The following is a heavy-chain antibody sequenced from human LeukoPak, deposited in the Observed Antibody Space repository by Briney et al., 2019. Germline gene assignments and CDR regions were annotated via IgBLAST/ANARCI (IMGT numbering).Heavy chain of an antibody. CDR3: ARGLELGIDYYYYYYMDV. Sequence: PGGSLRLSCAASRFTFSSYSMNCVRQAPGKGLWRVSSISSSSSYIYYADSVKGRFTISRDNAKNSLYLQMNRLRAEDTAVYYCARGLELGIDYYYYYYMDVWGKGTTVTVSS. V-gene: IGHV3-21*01. CDR1: RFTFSSYS. CDR2: ISSSSSYI. J-gene: IGHJ6*03. D-gene: IGHD7-27*01.